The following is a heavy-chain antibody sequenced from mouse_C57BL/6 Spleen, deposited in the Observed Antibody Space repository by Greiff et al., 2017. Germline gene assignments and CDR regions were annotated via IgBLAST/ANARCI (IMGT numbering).Heavy chain of an antibody. J-gene: IGHJ3*01. CDR2: ISLKSDNSAT. CDR3: TGGGYYAPLRY. Sequence: EVKLEESGGGLVQPGGSMKLSCVASGFTFSNYWMNWVRQSPEKGLEWVAQISLKSDNSATHYAESVKGRFTISRDDSKSSVFQQMNNLRAEDAGIYYCTGGGYYAPLRYWGQGTLVTVSA. CDR1: GFTFSNYW. V-gene: IGHV6-3*01. D-gene: IGHD1-1*01.